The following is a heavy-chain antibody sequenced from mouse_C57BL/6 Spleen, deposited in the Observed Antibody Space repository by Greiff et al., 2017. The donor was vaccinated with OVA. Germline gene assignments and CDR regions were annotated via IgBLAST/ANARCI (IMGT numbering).Heavy chain of an antibody. V-gene: IGHV1-76*01. CDR1: GYTFTDYY. CDR2: IYPGSGNT. CDR3: ARGIMDY. J-gene: IGHJ4*01. Sequence: VQRVESGAELVRPGASVKLSCKASGYTFTDYYINWVKQRPGQGLEWIARIYPGSGNTYYNEKFKGKATLTAEKSSSTAYMQLSSLTSEDSAVYFCARGIMDYWGQGTSVTVSS.